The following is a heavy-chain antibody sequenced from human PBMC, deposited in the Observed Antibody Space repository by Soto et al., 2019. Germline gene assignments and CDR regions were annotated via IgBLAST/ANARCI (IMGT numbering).Heavy chain of an antibody. V-gene: IGHV1-8*01. CDR2: MNPNSGNT. D-gene: IGHD6-19*01. J-gene: IGHJ6*02. CDR1: GYAFTMYE. Sequence: ASVKVSCKASGYAFTMYEIKWVRQATGQGLELMGWMNPNSGNTDYAQKFQGRVIVTRNTSIGTADMELSSLRFEDTAVYYCARGPTLAVAGVIFARRDIDQYKYGMDVWGQGTTVTVSS. CDR3: ARGPTLAVAGVIFARRDIDQYKYGMDV.